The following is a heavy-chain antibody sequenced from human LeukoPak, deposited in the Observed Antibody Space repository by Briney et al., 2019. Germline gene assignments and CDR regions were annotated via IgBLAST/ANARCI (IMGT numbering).Heavy chain of an antibody. CDR3: ARLPTGHRYSGSYGPAGAFDI. D-gene: IGHD1-26*01. CDR1: GGSFSGYY. CDR2: INHSGST. J-gene: IGHJ3*02. V-gene: IGHV4-34*01. Sequence: KTSETLSLTCGVYGGSFSGYYWSWIRQPPGKGLEWIGEINHSGSTNYNPSLKSRVTISVDTSKNQFSLKLSSVTAADTAVYYCARLPTGHRYSGSYGPAGAFDIWGQGTMVTVSS.